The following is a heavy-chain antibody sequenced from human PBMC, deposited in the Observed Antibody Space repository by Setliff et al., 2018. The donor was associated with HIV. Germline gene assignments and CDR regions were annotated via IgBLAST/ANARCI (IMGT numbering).Heavy chain of an antibody. D-gene: IGHD1-26*01. CDR2: IYTSGST. CDR1: GGSISSSSYY. Sequence: SETLSLTCTVSGGSISSSSYYWSWIRQPPGKGLEWIGYIYTSGSTSYNPSLKSRVTISLDTSKNQCSLKLSSVTAADTAVYYCARGSGSTVPMGWGQGTLVTVSS. CDR3: ARGSGSTVPMG. J-gene: IGHJ4*02. V-gene: IGHV4-61*05.